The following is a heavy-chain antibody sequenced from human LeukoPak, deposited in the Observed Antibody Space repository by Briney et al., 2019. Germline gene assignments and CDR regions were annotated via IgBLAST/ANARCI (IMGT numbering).Heavy chain of an antibody. J-gene: IGHJ4*02. V-gene: IGHV4-34*01. CDR2: INHSGST. D-gene: IGHD3-9*01. CDR1: GGSFSGYY. CDR3: ALGLVTDY. Sequence: SETLSLTCAVYGGSFSGYYWSWIRQPPGKGLEWIGEINHSGSTNYNPSLKSRVTISVDTSKNQFSLNLRSVTAADTAVYYCALGLVTDYWGQGTLVTVSS.